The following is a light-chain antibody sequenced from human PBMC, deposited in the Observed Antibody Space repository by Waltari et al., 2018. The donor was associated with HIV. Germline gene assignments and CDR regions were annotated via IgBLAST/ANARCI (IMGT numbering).Light chain of an antibody. V-gene: IGLV1-47*01. Sequence: QSVLTPPPSASGTPGPTVPISCSGSSSNIGRNYVYWYQQLPGTAPKVLIYRSNQRPSGVPDRFSGSKSGTSASLAISALRSEDEADYYCATWDDSLSGPVFGGGTKLTVL. J-gene: IGLJ3*02. CDR3: ATWDDSLSGPV. CDR2: RSN. CDR1: SSNIGRNY.